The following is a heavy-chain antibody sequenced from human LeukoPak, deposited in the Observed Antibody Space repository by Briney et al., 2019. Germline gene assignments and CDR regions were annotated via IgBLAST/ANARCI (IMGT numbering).Heavy chain of an antibody. CDR2: ISSSGSTI. CDR1: GFTFSNYE. Sequence: PGGSLRLSCAASGFTFSNYEMNWVRQAPGKGLEWVSYISSSGSTIYYADSVKGRFTISRDNAKNSLYLQMNSLRAEDTAVYYCAELGITMIGDVWGKGTTVTISS. J-gene: IGHJ6*04. CDR3: AELGITMIGDV. D-gene: IGHD3-10*02. V-gene: IGHV3-48*03.